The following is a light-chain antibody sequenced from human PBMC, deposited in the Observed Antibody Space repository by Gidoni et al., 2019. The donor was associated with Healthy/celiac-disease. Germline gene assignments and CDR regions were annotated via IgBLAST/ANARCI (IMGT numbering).Light chain of an antibody. Sequence: AIQLIQSPSSLTASVGDRVTITCRASQGISSALAWYQQKPGKAPKLLFYDASSLESGVPSRFSGSGSGTDFTLTISSLQPEDFATYYCQQFNSYPLFGPGTKVDIK. CDR1: QGISSA. V-gene: IGKV1-13*02. J-gene: IGKJ3*01. CDR2: DAS. CDR3: QQFNSYPL.